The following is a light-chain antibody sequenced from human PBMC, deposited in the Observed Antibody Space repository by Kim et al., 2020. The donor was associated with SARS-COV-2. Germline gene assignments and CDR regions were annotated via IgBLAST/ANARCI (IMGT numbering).Light chain of an antibody. V-gene: IGLV1-40*01. CDR1: SSNIGTAYG. CDR3: QSYDS. CDR2: DND. Sequence: QLVLTQPPSVSGAPGQRVTISCTGSSSNIGTAYGVHWYQQLPGTAPKLLIYDNDDRPSGVPDRFSGSKSGTSASLAITGLQAEDEADYYCQSYDSFGGGTQLTVL. J-gene: IGLJ2*01.